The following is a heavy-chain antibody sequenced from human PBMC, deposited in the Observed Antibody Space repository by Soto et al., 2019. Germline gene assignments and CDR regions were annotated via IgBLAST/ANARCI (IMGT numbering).Heavy chain of an antibody. Sequence: QVQLVESGGGVVQPGMTLRLSCTASGFTFSSHGMHWVRQAPGKGLEWVAVVSFDGTNKNYADSVRGRFTISRDNSKNTLYLKMISLRAEDTAVYYCANGDSSGFEYFQSWGQGTLVTVSS. J-gene: IGHJ1*01. CDR2: VSFDGTNK. V-gene: IGHV3-30*18. CDR1: GFTFSSHG. CDR3: ANGDSSGFEYFQS. D-gene: IGHD3-22*01.